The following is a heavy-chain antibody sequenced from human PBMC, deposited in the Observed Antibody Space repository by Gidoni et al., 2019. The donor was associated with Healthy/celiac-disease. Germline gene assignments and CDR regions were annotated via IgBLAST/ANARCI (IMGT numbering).Heavy chain of an antibody. J-gene: IGHJ1*01. CDR2: ISSSGSTI. V-gene: IGHV3-48*03. Sequence: EVQLVEYGGGLVQPGGSLRLSCAASGFTFSSYEMNWVRQAPGKGLEWVSYISSSGSTIYYADSVKGRFTISRDNAKNSLYLQMNSLRAEDTAVYYCARSISKAGTRYFEYFQHWGQGTLVTVSS. CDR3: ARSISKAGTRYFEYFQH. D-gene: IGHD6-19*01. CDR1: GFTFSSYE.